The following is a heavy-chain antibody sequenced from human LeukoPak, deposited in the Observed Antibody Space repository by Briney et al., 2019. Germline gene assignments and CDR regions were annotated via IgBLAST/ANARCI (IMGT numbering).Heavy chain of an antibody. J-gene: IGHJ4*02. CDR2: IYYDGSKQ. D-gene: IGHD1-26*01. V-gene: IGHV3-33*02. CDR1: GFTFSSNG. Sequence: PGGSLRLSCAASGFTFSSNGMRWVRQAPGKGLEWVAVIYYDGSKQYYADFAKGRFTISRDNTTNTLFQQMNSLRVDDTAVYYCARWGAGRTSDYWGQGTLVTVSS. CDR3: ARWGAGRTSDY.